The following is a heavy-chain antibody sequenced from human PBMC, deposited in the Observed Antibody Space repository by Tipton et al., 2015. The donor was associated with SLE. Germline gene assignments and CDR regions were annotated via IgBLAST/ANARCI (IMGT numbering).Heavy chain of an antibody. CDR2: INHSGST. CDR3: ASPPGAFDI. V-gene: IGHV4-34*01. J-gene: IGHJ3*02. Sequence: TLSLTCAVYGGSFSGYYWSWIRQTPGKGLEWIGEINHSGSTNYNPSLKSRVTISVDTSKNQFSLKLSSVTAADTAVYYCASPPGAFDIWGQGTMVTVSS. CDR1: GGSFSGYY.